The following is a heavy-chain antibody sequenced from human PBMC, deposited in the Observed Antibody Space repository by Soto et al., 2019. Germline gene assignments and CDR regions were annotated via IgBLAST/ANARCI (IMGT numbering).Heavy chain of an antibody. CDR1: GYTFISYE. V-gene: IGHV1-18*01. J-gene: IGHJ6*02. CDR2: ISAYNGNT. CDR3: ARWTTNYGMDV. Sequence: QVQLVQSGAEVKKPGASVKVSCKASGYTFISYEITWVRQAPGQGPEWMGWISAYNGNTNYGQKLQGRVTMTRDTSTSTAYMELRSLRSDDTAVYYCARWTTNYGMDVWGQGTTVTVSS.